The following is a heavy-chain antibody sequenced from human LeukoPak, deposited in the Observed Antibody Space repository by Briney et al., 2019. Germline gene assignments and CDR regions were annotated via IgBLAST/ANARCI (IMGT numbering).Heavy chain of an antibody. CDR2: TNSDGSRT. V-gene: IGHV3-74*01. CDR1: GFTFSTYW. CDR3: ARDRGINMVRGVIDY. Sequence: PGGSLRLSCAASGFTFSTYWMHWVRQAPGKGLVWVSRTNSDGSRTDYADSVKGRFTICRDNAENTLYLQMNSLRVEDTAVYYCARDRGINMVRGVIDYWGQGTLVTVSS. D-gene: IGHD3-10*01. J-gene: IGHJ4*02.